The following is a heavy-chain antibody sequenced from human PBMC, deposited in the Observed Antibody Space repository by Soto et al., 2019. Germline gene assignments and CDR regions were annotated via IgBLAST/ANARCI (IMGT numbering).Heavy chain of an antibody. CDR1: GYTFTSYA. J-gene: IGHJ4*02. D-gene: IGHD3-10*01. CDR2: INAGNGNT. V-gene: IGHV1-3*01. Sequence: ASVKVSCKASGYTFTSYAMHWVRQAPGQRLEWMGWINAGNGNTKYSQKFQGRVTITRDTSASTAYMELSSLRSEDTAVYYCARADDYYGSGSYPAFDYWGQGTLVTVSS. CDR3: ARADDYYGSGSYPAFDY.